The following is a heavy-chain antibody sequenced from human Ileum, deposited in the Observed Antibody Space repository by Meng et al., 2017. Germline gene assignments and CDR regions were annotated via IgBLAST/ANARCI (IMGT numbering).Heavy chain of an antibody. J-gene: IGHJ4*02. CDR2: INAGTGNT. V-gene: IGHV1-3*01. CDR1: GKNFTSYS. CDR3: ARGGSGSSLSAD. Sequence: QVSICLSGAGVKKPGASVKVSCMADGKNFTSYSINWVRQAPGQRLEWMGWINAGTGNTKYSQKFQDRVTFTRDTSANIAYMEVSSLRSEDTAVYYCARGGSGSSLSADWGQGTLVTVSS. D-gene: IGHD6-19*01.